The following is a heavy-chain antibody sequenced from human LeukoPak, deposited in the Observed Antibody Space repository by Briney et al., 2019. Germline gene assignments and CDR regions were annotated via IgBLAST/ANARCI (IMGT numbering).Heavy chain of an antibody. J-gene: IGHJ5*02. Sequence: SETLSLTCTVSGGSISSYYWSWIRQPPGKGLEWIGYIYYSGSTNYNPSLTSRVTISVDTSKNQFSLKLSSVTAADTAVYYCAREVPAAINWFDPWGQGTLVTVSS. CDR2: IYYSGST. D-gene: IGHD2-2*01. CDR3: AREVPAAINWFDP. V-gene: IGHV4-59*01. CDR1: GGSISSYY.